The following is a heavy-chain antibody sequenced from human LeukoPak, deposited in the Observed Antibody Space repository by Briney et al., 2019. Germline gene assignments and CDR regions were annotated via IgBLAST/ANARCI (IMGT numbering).Heavy chain of an antibody. CDR3: ARYSSGWYYFDY. CDR2: IIPIFGTA. Sequence: SVKVSCKASGGTFSRYAISWVRQAPGQGLEWMGGIIPIFGTANYAQKFQGRVTITADESTSTAYMELSSLRSEDTAVYYCARYSSGWYYFDYWGQGTLVTVSS. J-gene: IGHJ4*02. CDR1: GGTFSRYA. D-gene: IGHD6-19*01. V-gene: IGHV1-69*01.